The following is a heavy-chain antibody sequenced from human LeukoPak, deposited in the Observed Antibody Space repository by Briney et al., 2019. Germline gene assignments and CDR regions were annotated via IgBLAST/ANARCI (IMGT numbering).Heavy chain of an antibody. CDR3: AASLWFGIYPDY. CDR2: IYYSGST. CDR1: GGSISSSSYY. Sequence: SETLSLTCIVSGGSISSSSYYWGWIRQPPGKGLEWIGDIYYSGSTYYNPSLKSRATISVDTSKNHLSLSLNSVTAADTAVYYCAASLWFGIYPDYWGQGSLVTVSS. V-gene: IGHV4-39*07. J-gene: IGHJ4*02. D-gene: IGHD3-10*01.